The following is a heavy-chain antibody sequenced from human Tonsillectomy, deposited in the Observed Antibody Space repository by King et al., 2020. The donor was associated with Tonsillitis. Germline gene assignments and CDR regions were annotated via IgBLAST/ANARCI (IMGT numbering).Heavy chain of an antibody. CDR2: IIPLFGIA. CDR3: ARDYRGYSGYALFDY. D-gene: IGHD5-12*01. J-gene: IGHJ4*02. V-gene: IGHV1-69*01. Sequence: VQLVESGAEVKKPGSSVKVSCKASGDIFRSYAISWVRQDPGQGLEWMGGIIPLFGIANYTQKFQGRVTITADDSACTAYMELSSLRSEETAVYYCARDYRGYSGYALFDYWGQGTLVTVSS. CDR1: GDIFRSYA.